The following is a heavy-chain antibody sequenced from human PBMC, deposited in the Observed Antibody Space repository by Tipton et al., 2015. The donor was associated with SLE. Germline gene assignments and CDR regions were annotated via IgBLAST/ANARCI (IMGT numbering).Heavy chain of an antibody. D-gene: IGHD6-19*01. CDR2: LYYSGNT. Sequence: TLSLTCTVSNGSITSLYDYWGWVRQPPGKGLEWIGVLYYSGNTYYNPSLKSPVTLSIDTSKNQFSLELSSVTAADTAVYYCARETEDTGWIHSRDYIYYYYYVDVWGQGTTVTVSS. CDR1: NGSITSLYDY. V-gene: IGHV4-39*02. CDR3: ARETEDTGWIHSRDYIYYYYYVDV. J-gene: IGHJ6*03.